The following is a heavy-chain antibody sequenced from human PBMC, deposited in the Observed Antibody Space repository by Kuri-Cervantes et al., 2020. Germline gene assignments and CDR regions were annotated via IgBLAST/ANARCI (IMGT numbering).Heavy chain of an antibody. J-gene: IGHJ4*02. V-gene: IGHV3-21*01. CDR1: ESIFSSYD. CDR2: ISSSSRYI. Sequence: GESQMTSCASSESIFSSYDMHWVRQVTGKVLEWVSSISSSSRYIYDEDSLKGLLTISSDNANNALFLLMSIMRAEATAVYYCARVGDSGDYYWGQGTLVTVSS. CDR3: ARVGDSGDYY. D-gene: IGHD6-13*01.